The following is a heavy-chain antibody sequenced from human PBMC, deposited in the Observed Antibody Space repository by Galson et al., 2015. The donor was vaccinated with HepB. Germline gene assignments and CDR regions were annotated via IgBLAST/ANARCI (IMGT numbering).Heavy chain of an antibody. J-gene: IGHJ4*02. Sequence: SLRLSCAPSGFTFSKYWMTWVRQAPGKGLEWVGNISEDGSEKFYGDSVKGRFTISRDNAEKSLFLQMNSLRSEDTAVHYCARAPVDLDDSLSGFDYWGQGTLVTVSS. CDR2: ISEDGSEK. D-gene: IGHD3-9*01. CDR3: ARAPVDLDDSLSGFDY. CDR1: GFTFSKYW. V-gene: IGHV3-7*03.